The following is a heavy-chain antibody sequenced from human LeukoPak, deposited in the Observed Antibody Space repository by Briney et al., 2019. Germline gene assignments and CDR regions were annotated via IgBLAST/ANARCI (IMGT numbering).Heavy chain of an antibody. Sequence: GGSLRLSCAASGFTFSSYAMSWVRQAPGKGLEWVSAISGSGGSTYYADSVKGRFTISRDNSKNTLYLQMNSLRAEDTAVYYCAKDEDIVVVEETNPFDYWGQGTLVTVSS. V-gene: IGHV3-23*01. D-gene: IGHD2-15*01. CDR2: ISGSGGST. CDR1: GFTFSSYA. J-gene: IGHJ4*02. CDR3: AKDEDIVVVEETNPFDY.